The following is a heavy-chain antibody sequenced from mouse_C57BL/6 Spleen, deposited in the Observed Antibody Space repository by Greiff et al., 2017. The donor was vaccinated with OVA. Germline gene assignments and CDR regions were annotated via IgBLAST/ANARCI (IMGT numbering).Heavy chain of an antibody. J-gene: IGHJ2*01. Sequence: QVQLKESGAELVKPGASVKLSCKASGYTFTSYWMHWVKQRPGQGLEWIGMIHPNSGSTNYNEKFKSKATLTVDKSSSTAYMQLSSLTSEDSAVYYCARPHYYGSSYYFDYWGQGTTLTVSS. CDR2: IHPNSGST. CDR1: GYTFTSYW. D-gene: IGHD1-1*01. CDR3: ARPHYYGSSYYFDY. V-gene: IGHV1-64*01.